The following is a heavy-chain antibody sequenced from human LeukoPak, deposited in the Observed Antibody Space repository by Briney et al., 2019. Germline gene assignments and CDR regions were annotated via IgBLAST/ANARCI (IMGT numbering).Heavy chain of an antibody. D-gene: IGHD5-18*01. CDR2: IWYDGTNK. CDR3: ARDQRGFSYSKYYFDY. CDR1: GYSFSSYG. Sequence: GRSLRLSCAASGYSFSSYGMNWVLQAPGKGLEWVAVIWYDGTNKYYADSVKGRFTISRDNSKNTLYLQMNSLRAEDTAVYYCARDQRGFSYSKYYFDYWGQGTLVTVSS. V-gene: IGHV3-33*01. J-gene: IGHJ4*02.